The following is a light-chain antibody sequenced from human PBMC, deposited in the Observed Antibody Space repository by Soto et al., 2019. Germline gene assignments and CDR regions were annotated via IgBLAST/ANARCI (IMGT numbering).Light chain of an antibody. CDR2: GAS. CDR3: QQRSNWPPQIT. CDR1: QSVCRNY. J-gene: IGKJ5*01. V-gene: IGKV3D-20*02. Sequence: ENVWTQSPGTLSLSPGERATLCCRASQSVCRNYLAWLQQKSGQATRLVXXGASSRAAGIPDRLRGSGSGADFTLTISSLEPEDFAVYYCQQRSNWPPQITFGQGTRLEI.